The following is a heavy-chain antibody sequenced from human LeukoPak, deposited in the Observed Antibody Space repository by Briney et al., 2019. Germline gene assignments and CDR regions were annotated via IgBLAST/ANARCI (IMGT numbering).Heavy chain of an antibody. Sequence: PSETLSLTCTVSGGSISIYYWSWIRQPAGKGLEWIGRIYTSGSTNYNPSLKSRVTMSADTSKNQFSLKLSSVTAADTAVYYCARLGPTRAFDIWGQGTMVTVSS. CDR3: ARLGPTRAFDI. D-gene: IGHD2-2*01. CDR1: GGSISIYY. V-gene: IGHV4-4*07. CDR2: IYTSGST. J-gene: IGHJ3*02.